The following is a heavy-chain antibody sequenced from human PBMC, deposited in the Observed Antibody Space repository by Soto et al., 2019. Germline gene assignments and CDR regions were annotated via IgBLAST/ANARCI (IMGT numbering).Heavy chain of an antibody. Sequence: QVQLQESGPGLVKPSQTLSLTCTVSGGSISSGGYYWSWIRQHPGKGLEWIGYIYYSGSTYYNPSLKSRVTISVDTSKNQFALKLSSVTAADTAVYYCARGVARESYFDYWGQGTLVTVSS. D-gene: IGHD3-10*01. CDR1: GGSISSGGYY. CDR2: IYYSGST. J-gene: IGHJ4*02. CDR3: ARGVARESYFDY. V-gene: IGHV4-31*03.